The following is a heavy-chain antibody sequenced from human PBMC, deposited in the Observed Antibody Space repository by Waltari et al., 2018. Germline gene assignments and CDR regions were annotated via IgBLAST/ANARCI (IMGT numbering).Heavy chain of an antibody. J-gene: IGHJ4*02. D-gene: IGHD3-10*01. V-gene: IGHV4-39*01. CDR1: GGSISRSSYY. CDR2: IYYGGSS. Sequence: QLQLQESGPGLVKPSETLSLTCTVSGGSISRSSYYWAWIRQTPAKGLEWIGNIYYGGSSYYNPSLKGRVTISVDTFKNQFSLKVNSVTAADTAVYFCARLDSPMVRGVLFDYWGRGSLVTVSS. CDR3: ARLDSPMVRGVLFDY.